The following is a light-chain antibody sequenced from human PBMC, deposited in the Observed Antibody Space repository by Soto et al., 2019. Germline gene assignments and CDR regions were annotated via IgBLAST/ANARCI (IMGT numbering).Light chain of an antibody. V-gene: IGKV1-27*01. CDR2: AAS. CDR1: QGISNY. CDR3: HQRNK. Sequence: DIQMTQSPSSLSASVGDRVTITCRASQGISNYLAWYQQKPGKVPKLLIYAASTLQSGVPSRFSGSGSGTDFTLTISSLEPEDFGVYFCHQRNKFGQGTRLEIK. J-gene: IGKJ5*01.